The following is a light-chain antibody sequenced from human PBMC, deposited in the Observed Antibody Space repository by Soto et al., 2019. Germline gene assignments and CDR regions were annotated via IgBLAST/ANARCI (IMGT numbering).Light chain of an antibody. V-gene: IGLV2-14*01. CDR3: NSFRVSHLYV. CDR2: EVT. Sequence: QSALGQPASLSGSPGQTITISCTGTSTDVGGYNAVSWYQHHPGKAPKLIIYEVTHRPSGVSDRFSASKSGNTASLTISGLQAEDEADYYCNSFRVSHLYVFGTGTKVTAL. J-gene: IGLJ1*01. CDR1: STDVGGYNA.